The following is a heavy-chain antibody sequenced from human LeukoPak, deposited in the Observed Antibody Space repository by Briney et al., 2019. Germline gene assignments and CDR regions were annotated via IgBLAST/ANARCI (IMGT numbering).Heavy chain of an antibody. D-gene: IGHD1-26*01. Sequence: GGSLRLSCAASGFTFSSYSMNWVRQAPGKGLEWVSSISSSSSYIYYADSVKGRFTISRDNSKNTLFLQMNSLRAEDTAVYYCARRGELSTAYYFEYWGQGTLVTVSS. J-gene: IGHJ4*02. CDR1: GFTFSSYS. V-gene: IGHV3-21*01. CDR2: ISSSSSYI. CDR3: ARRGELSTAYYFEY.